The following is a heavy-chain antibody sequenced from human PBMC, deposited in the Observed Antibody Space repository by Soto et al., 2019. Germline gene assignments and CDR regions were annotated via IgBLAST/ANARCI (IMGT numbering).Heavy chain of an antibody. CDR3: ASEGCAIMITFGPPLAFDY. CDR2: ISGSGGST. V-gene: IGHV3-23*01. Sequence: GGSLRLSCAASGFTFSSYAMSWVRQAPEKGLEWVSAISGSGGSTYYADSVKGRFTISRDNSKNTLYLQMNSLRAEDTAVYYYASEGCAIMITFGPPLAFDYWGQGTLVTVSS. D-gene: IGHD3-16*01. J-gene: IGHJ4*02. CDR1: GFTFSSYA.